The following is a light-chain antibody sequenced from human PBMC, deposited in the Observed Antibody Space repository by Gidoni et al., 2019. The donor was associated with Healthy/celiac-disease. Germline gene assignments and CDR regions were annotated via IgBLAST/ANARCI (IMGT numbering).Light chain of an antibody. CDR1: QSVLYSSKNKNY. CDR3: QQYYSTPLT. J-gene: IGKJ4*01. V-gene: IGKV4-1*01. CDR2: WAS. Sequence: DIVMTQSPDSLAVSLGARATINCKSSQSVLYSSKNKNYLAWYQQKPGQPPKLLIYWASTREPGVPDRFSGSGSGTDFTLTISSLQAEDVAVYYCQQYYSTPLTFGGGTKVEIK.